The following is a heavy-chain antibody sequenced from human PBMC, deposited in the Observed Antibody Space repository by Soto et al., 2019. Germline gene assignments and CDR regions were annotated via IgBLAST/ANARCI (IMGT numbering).Heavy chain of an antibody. CDR1: GYTFTSYG. Sequence: ASVKVSCKASGYTFTSYGISWVRQAPGQGLEWMGWISAYNGNTNYAQKLQGRVTMTTDTSTSTAYVELRSLRSDDTAVYYCARGGLLSPGGYCSGGSCYAALGFDYWGQGALVTVSS. CDR3: ARGGLLSPGGYCSGGSCYAALGFDY. D-gene: IGHD2-15*01. CDR2: ISAYNGNT. J-gene: IGHJ4*02. V-gene: IGHV1-18*01.